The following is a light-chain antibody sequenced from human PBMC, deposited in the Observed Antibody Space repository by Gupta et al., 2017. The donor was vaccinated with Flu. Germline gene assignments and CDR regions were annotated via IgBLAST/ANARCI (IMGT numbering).Light chain of an antibody. J-gene: IGLJ3*02. V-gene: IGLV8-61*01. CDR1: SGSVSTNYY. CDR3: ALYLGSGISV. CDR2: STN. Sequence: QTVVPQEPSFSVSPGETVTLTCCLNSGSVSTNYYPSWYQQTPGQPPRTLIYSTNTRSSGGPDRFFGSILGNKAALTITGAQADDESDYYCALYLGSGISVFGGGTKLTVL.